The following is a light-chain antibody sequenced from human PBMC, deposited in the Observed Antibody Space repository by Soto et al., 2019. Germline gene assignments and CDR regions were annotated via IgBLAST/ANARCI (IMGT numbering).Light chain of an antibody. CDR1: NSNIGSYT. J-gene: IGLJ3*02. CDR3: ATWDDSLNAWV. Sequence: QSVLTQQPSASGTPGQRVTISCSGRNSNIGSYTVNWYLQLPGTAPKLLIYSDNQRPSGVPDRFSGSKSGTSASLAISGLQSEDEADYYCATWDDSLNAWVFGGGTKLTVL. CDR2: SDN. V-gene: IGLV1-44*01.